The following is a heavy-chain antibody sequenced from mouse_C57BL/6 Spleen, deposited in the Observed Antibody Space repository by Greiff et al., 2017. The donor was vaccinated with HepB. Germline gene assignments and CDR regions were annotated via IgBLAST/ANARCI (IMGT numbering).Heavy chain of an antibody. V-gene: IGHV1-81*01. CDR2: IYPRSGNT. D-gene: IGHD1-1*01. Sequence: VQLLDSGAELARPGASVKLSCKASGYTFTSYGISWVKQRTGQGLEWIGEIYPRSGNTYYNQKFKGKATLTADKSSSTAYMELRSLTSEDSAVYLCASTTPHAMDYWGQGTSVTVSS. CDR1: GYTFTSYG. CDR3: ASTTPHAMDY. J-gene: IGHJ4*01.